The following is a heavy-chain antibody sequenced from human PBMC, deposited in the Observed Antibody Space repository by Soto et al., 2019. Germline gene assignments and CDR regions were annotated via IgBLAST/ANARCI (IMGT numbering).Heavy chain of an antibody. D-gene: IGHD2-15*01. CDR1: GGTFSSYA. CDR3: ARGVWDCSGGSCSGWYGP. Sequence: HVQLVQSGAEVKKAGSSVKVSCQVSGGTFSSYAISWVRQAPGQGLEWMGGIIPLFGTTNYAEKFQGRVTITADESTSTAYMQLSGLRSEDTAVYYCARGVWDCSGGSCSGWYGPWGQGTLVIVSS. J-gene: IGHJ5*02. V-gene: IGHV1-69*01. CDR2: IIPLFGTT.